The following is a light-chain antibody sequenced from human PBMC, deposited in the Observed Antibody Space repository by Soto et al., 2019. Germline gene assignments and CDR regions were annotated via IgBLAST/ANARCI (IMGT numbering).Light chain of an antibody. CDR3: SSFTRSNSYV. CDR1: SSDVGAYNY. J-gene: IGLJ1*01. CDR2: DVS. V-gene: IGLV2-14*03. Sequence: QSVLTQPASVSGSPGQSITISCTGTSSDVGAYNYVSWYQQHPGKVPKLMIYDVSDRPSGVSNRFSGSKSGNTASLTISGLQAEGEADYYCSSFTRSNSYVFGTGTKLTVL.